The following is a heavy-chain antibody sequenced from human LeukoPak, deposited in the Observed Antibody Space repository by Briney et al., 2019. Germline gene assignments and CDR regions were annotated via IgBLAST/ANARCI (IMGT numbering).Heavy chain of an antibody. CDR1: GVTFSSYS. CDR2: ISSSSSYI. J-gene: IGHJ5*02. CDR3: AREDSPYERFDP. Sequence: PGGSLRLSXAASGVTFSSYSMNWVRQAPGKGLEWVSSISSSSSYIDYADSVKGRFTISRDNAKNSLYLQMNSLRAEDTAVYYCAREDSPYERFDPWGQGTLVTASS. D-gene: IGHD3-22*01. V-gene: IGHV3-21*01.